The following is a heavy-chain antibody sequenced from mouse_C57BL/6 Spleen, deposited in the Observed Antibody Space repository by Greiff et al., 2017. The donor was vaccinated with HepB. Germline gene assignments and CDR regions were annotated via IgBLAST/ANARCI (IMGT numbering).Heavy chain of an antibody. J-gene: IGHJ4*01. V-gene: IGHV5-12*01. Sequence: EVKLMESGGGLVQPGGSLKLSCAASGFTFSDYYMYWVRQTPEKRLEWVAYISNGGGSTYYPDTVKGRFTISRDNAKNTLYLQMSRLKSEDTAMYYCARQETSYDSNYYAMDYWGQGTSVTVSS. D-gene: IGHD2-5*01. CDR1: GFTFSDYY. CDR2: ISNGGGST. CDR3: ARQETSYDSNYYAMDY.